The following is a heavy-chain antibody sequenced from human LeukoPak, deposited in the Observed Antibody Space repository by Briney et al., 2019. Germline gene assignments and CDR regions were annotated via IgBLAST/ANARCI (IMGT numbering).Heavy chain of an antibody. Sequence: PGRSLRLSCAASGFTFSNYALHWVRQAPGKALEWVAIVSHDGRNQYYAESVKGRFTISRDSSKNTVSLQMNSLTAGDSALYYCGRDPSARVRIDFWGQGTLVTVSS. V-gene: IGHV3-30*04. CDR3: GRDPSARVRIDF. D-gene: IGHD2/OR15-2a*01. J-gene: IGHJ4*02. CDR2: VSHDGRNQ. CDR1: GFTFSNYA.